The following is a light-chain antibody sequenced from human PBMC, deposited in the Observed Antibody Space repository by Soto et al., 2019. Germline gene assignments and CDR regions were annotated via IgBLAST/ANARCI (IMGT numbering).Light chain of an antibody. CDR3: QQSSDWPLT. CDR1: QSVSSY. V-gene: IGKV3-11*01. CDR2: DAS. Sequence: EIVLTQSPVTLSLSPGERATLSCRASQSVSSYLAWYQQKPGQAPRLLMYDASNRATGIPARFSGSGSGTDFTLTISSLEPEDFAVYYCQQSSDWPLTFGGGTKVEIK. J-gene: IGKJ4*01.